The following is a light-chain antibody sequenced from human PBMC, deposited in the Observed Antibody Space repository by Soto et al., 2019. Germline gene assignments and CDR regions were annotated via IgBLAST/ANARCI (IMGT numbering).Light chain of an antibody. CDR3: KQYGSSRWT. J-gene: IGKJ1*01. Sequence: EIVLTQSPGTLSLSPGERATLSCRASQSVSSSYLAWYQQNHGQAPRLLIYGASSRAPGIPDRFGGSGSGTDFTLTISRLEPEDFAVYYCKQYGSSRWTFGQGTKVEIK. CDR2: GAS. CDR1: QSVSSSY. V-gene: IGKV3-20*01.